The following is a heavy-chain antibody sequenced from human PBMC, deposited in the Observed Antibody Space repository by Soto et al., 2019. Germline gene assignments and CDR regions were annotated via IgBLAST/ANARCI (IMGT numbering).Heavy chain of an antibody. CDR2: IYPGDSDT. Sequence: PGESLKISCQGSGYSFTSYWIGWVRQMPGKGLEWMGIIYPGDSDTRYSPSFQGQVTISADKSISTAYLQWSSLKASDTAMYYCARVGIMGWFEMHNWFDPCCQGPLVTRSS. J-gene: IGHJ5*02. CDR3: ARVGIMGWFEMHNWFDP. D-gene: IGHD3-16*01. CDR1: GYSFTSYW. V-gene: IGHV5-51*01.